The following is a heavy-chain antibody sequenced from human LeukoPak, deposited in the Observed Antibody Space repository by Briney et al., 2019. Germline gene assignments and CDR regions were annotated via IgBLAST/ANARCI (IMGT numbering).Heavy chain of an antibody. D-gene: IGHD3-3*01. CDR2: ISGSGDKT. CDR1: GFTFSNYA. Sequence: GGSLRLSCAGSGFTFSNYAMSWVRQAPGKGLEWVSAISGSGDKTYYEDSVKGRFTISRDNSKNTLYLQMNSLRAEDTAVYYCARDHITIFGVVIESYFDYWGQGTLVTVSS. CDR3: ARDHITIFGVVIESYFDY. J-gene: IGHJ4*02. V-gene: IGHV3-23*01.